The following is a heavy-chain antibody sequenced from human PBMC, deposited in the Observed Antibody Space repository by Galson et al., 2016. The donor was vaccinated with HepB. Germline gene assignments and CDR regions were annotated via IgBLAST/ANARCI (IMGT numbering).Heavy chain of an antibody. CDR3: TRHPPGAYSSSSVFDY. J-gene: IGHJ4*02. CDR1: GFTFGDFG. V-gene: IGHV3-49*03. CDR2: VRSKAYGGTT. D-gene: IGHD6-6*01. Sequence: SLRLSCAASGFTFGDFGLSWFRQAPGKGLEWLGFVRSKAYGGTTEFAASVKGRFTISRDDSRSIAYLQMNTLKTEDTAVYYCTRHPPGAYSSSSVFDYWGQGTLVSVSS.